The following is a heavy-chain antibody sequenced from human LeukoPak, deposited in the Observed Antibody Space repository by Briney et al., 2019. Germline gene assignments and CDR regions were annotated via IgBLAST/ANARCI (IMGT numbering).Heavy chain of an antibody. D-gene: IGHD5-24*01. Sequence: ASVNVSCKASGYTFTGYYIHWVRQAPGQGLEWMGWINVDSGDTNYAQKFQGRVTMTRDTSISSAYMELSRLRSDDTAVYYCARVRDNYGMDVWGQGTTVIVSS. CDR1: GYTFTGYY. J-gene: IGHJ6*02. CDR2: INVDSGDT. V-gene: IGHV1-2*02. CDR3: ARVRDNYGMDV.